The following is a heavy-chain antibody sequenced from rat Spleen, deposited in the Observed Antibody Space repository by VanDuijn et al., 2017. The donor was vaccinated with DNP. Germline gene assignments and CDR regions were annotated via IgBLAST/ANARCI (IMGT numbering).Heavy chain of an antibody. J-gene: IGHJ2*01. CDR2: ISTDGGNT. CDR1: GFTFSNYY. CDR3: ARWSDYFDY. D-gene: IGHD4-2*01. Sequence: EVQLVESGGDLVQPGRSMKLSCAASGFTFSNYYMAWVRQAPTKGLEWVASISTDGGNTYYRDSVKGRFTISRDNAKSTLYVQMDSLRSEETATYYCARWSDYFDYWGQGVMVTVSS. V-gene: IGHV5-25*01.